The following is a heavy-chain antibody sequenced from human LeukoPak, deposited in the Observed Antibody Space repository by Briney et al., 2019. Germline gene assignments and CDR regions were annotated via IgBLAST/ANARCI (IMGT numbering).Heavy chain of an antibody. V-gene: IGHV3-23*01. D-gene: IGHD3-10*01. CDR3: AKDWRYGSGNLRGLDV. J-gene: IGHJ6*02. CDR1: GFIFRSYG. CDR2: VSGSGNSP. Sequence: GGSLRLSCEASGFIFRSYGMSWVRQAPGKGLEWVSSVSGSGNSPYYAKSVKGRFTISRDHSNNTLYLQMNSLRAEDTAVYYCAKDWRYGSGNLRGLDVWGQGTTVTVSS.